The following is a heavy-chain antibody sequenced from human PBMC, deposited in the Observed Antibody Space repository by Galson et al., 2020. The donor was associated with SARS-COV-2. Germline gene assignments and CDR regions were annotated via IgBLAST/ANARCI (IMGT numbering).Heavy chain of an antibody. D-gene: IGHD5-18*01. Sequence: SETLSLTCAVSGGSISSSNWWSWVRQPPGKGLEWIGEIYHSGSTNYNPPLKSRVTISVDKSKNQFSLKLSSVTAADTAVYYCAKRGYSYGFHAFDIWGQGTMVTVSS. V-gene: IGHV4-4*02. CDR3: AKRGYSYGFHAFDI. CDR1: GGSISSSNW. CDR2: IYHSGST. J-gene: IGHJ3*02.